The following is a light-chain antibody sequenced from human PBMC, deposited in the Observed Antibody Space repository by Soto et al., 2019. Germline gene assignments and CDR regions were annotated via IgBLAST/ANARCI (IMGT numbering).Light chain of an antibody. CDR2: DSS. CDR1: HGIATY. J-gene: IGKJ1*01. V-gene: IGKV1-33*01. Sequence: DIRMTLSPSCLCASVENRVTMTCHASHGIATYLNWYHQKPVKAPKLLIYDSSNLETGVPSRFSGGGSGTHFTFTISNLQPEDIATYYCQQYDNLPPTWTFGQGTKVDIK. CDR3: QQYDNLPPTWT.